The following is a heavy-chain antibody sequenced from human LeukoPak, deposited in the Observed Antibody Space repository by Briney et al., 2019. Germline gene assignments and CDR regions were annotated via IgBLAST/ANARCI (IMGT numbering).Heavy chain of an antibody. CDR1: GGSISSGGYC. D-gene: IGHD6-13*01. Sequence: SQTLSLTCTVSGGSISSGGYCWSWIRQHPGKGLEWIGYIYYSGSTYYNPSLKSRVTISVDTSKNQFSLKLSSVTAADTAVYYCARQGHSSSWYYFDYWGQGTLVTVSS. J-gene: IGHJ4*02. V-gene: IGHV4-31*03. CDR3: ARQGHSSSWYYFDY. CDR2: IYYSGST.